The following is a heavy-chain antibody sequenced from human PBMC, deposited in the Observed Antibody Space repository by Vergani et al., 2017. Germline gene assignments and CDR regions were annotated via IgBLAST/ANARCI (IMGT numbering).Heavy chain of an antibody. V-gene: IGHV3-74*01. D-gene: IGHD5-24*01. CDR3: ARSKDGYNYVGDS. CDR1: GGFSLSNYW. J-gene: IGHJ4*02. Sequence: EVQLVESGGGLVQPGGSLRLSCEASGGFSLSNYWIHWVRQAPGKGLMWVSRINGDGSSTSYADSVKGRFTISRDNAKNTLYLQMNSLRAEDTAVYYCARSKDGYNYVGDSWGQGTLVTVSS. CDR2: INGDGSST.